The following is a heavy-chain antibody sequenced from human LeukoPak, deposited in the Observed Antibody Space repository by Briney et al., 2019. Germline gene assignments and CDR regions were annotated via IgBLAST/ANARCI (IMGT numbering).Heavy chain of an antibody. D-gene: IGHD4-23*01. Sequence: ASVKVSCKASGYTFINYGISWVRQAPGQGLEWMGWISAYNGNTNYARKLQGRVTMTTDTSTSTAYMELRSLRSDDTAVYYCARDLSGGNSDIDYWGQGTLVTVSS. V-gene: IGHV1-18*01. CDR2: ISAYNGNT. CDR3: ARDLSGGNSDIDY. J-gene: IGHJ4*02. CDR1: GYTFINYG.